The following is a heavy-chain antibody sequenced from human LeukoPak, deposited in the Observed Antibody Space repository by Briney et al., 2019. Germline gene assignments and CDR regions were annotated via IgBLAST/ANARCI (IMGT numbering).Heavy chain of an antibody. D-gene: IGHD1-20*01. V-gene: IGHV4-59*01. CDR2: IYYSGST. CDR3: ARDDGITGTTFDY. CDR1: GGSISRSY. Sequence: SETLSLTCTVSGGSISRSYWSWIRQPPGKGLEWIGYIYYSGSTNYNPSLKSRVTISVDTSKNQFSLKLSSVTAADTAVYYCARDDGITGTTFDYWGQGTLVTVSS. J-gene: IGHJ4*02.